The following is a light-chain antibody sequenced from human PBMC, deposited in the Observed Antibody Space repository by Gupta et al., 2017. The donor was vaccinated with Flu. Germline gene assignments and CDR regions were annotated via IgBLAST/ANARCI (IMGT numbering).Light chain of an antibody. CDR1: SSNIGAGYD. CDR3: QSYDSSLSAYV. CDR2: RNN. J-gene: IGLJ1*01. Sequence: QSVLTQPPSVSGAPGQRVTISCTGSSSNIGAGYDVHWYQQLPGTAPKLLIFRNNNRPSGVPDRFSGSKSDTSASLAITGLQAEDEADYYCQSYDSSLSAYVLGAGTKVTVL. V-gene: IGLV1-40*01.